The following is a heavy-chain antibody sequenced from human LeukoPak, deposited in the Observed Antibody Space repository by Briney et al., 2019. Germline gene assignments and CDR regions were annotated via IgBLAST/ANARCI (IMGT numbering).Heavy chain of an antibody. Sequence: MSSQTLSLTCAVYGGSFSGYYWSWIRQHPGKGLGWIGNIYYSGSTNDNSSLKSRVTIAVDTSKNQFSLKLSSVTAADTAVYYCARMANYYDSSGYYPGAFDIWGQGTMVTVSS. J-gene: IGHJ3*02. CDR2: IYYSGST. D-gene: IGHD3-22*01. CDR3: ARMANYYDSSGYYPGAFDI. V-gene: IGHV4-59*01. CDR1: GGSFSGYY.